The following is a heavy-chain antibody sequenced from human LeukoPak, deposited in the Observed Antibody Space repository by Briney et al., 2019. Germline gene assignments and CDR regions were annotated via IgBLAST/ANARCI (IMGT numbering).Heavy chain of an antibody. J-gene: IGHJ3*01. D-gene: IGHD6-13*01. CDR3: ARFRMTASATAAFDL. Sequence: SETLSLTCTVSGGSISSYYWSWIRQPPGKGLEWIGYIYYSGSTNYNPSLNSRVTMSLDTSKNQFSLKLTSVTAADTAVYYCARFRMTASATAAFDLWGQGTLVTVSS. CDR2: IYYSGST. V-gene: IGHV4-59*12. CDR1: GGSISSYY.